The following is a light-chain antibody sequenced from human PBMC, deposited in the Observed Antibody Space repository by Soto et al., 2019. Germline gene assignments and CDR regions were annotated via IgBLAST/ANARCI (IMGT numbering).Light chain of an antibody. V-gene: IGLV2-14*01. J-gene: IGLJ1*01. CDR3: SSYTSSNTLV. CDR1: SSDVGGYNY. CDR2: DVN. Sequence: ALNQPASGYGFPVQSIAISCTGTSSDVGGYNYVCWYQQHPGKAPKLMIYDVNIRPSGVSDRFSGSKSGNTASLTISGLQAQDEADYYCSSYTSSNTLVFGTGTKVTV.